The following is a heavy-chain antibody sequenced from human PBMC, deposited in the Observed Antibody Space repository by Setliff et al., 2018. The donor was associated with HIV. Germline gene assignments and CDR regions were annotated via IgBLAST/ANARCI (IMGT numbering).Heavy chain of an antibody. J-gene: IGHJ3*02. V-gene: IGHV4-4*07. CDR3: AREGGKLWFGELLYAFDI. CDR2: INPSGSS. D-gene: IGHD3-10*01. CDR1: GDFVNGYY. Sequence: PSETLSLTCTVSGDFVNGYYWSWIRQPAGKGLEWVGRINPSGSSNYNPSLNSRVAVSLDTSKNQFSLKLSSVTAADTAVYYCAREGGKLWFGELLYAFDIWGQGTMVTVSS.